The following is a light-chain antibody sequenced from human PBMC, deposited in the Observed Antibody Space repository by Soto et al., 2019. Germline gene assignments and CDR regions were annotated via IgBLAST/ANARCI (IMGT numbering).Light chain of an antibody. V-gene: IGKV3-15*01. CDR3: QQYNNWPPWT. CDR1: QRVSSN. Sequence: EIVMTQSPATLSVSPGERATLSCRASQRVSSNLACYQQKPGQAPRLLIYDASTRATGIPDRFSGSGSETEFTLTISSLQSEDYAIYYCQQYNNWPPWTFGQGTKVDIK. CDR2: DAS. J-gene: IGKJ1*01.